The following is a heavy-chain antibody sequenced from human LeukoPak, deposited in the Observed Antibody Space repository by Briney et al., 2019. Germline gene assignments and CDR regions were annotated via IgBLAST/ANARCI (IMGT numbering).Heavy chain of an antibody. CDR2: INPNRDGT. V-gene: IGHV1-2*02. Sequence: ASVKVSCKASGYSFTAYFVHWVRQAPGQGLEWMGWINPNRDGTNYAQNFQGRVTMTADPSISTAYMELSRLSSDDTAVYYCARVSRFFDWLPPFVYWGQGTLVTVSS. CDR3: ARVSRFFDWLPPFVY. D-gene: IGHD3-9*01. CDR1: GYSFTAYF. J-gene: IGHJ4*02.